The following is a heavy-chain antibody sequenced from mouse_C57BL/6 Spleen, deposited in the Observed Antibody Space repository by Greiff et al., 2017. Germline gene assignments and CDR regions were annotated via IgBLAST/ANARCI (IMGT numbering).Heavy chain of an antibody. CDR3: ARRRGITTGDYFDY. CDR1: GYTFTSYW. Sequence: VKLQQPGAELVRPGSSVKLSCKASGYTFTSYWMHWVKQRPIQGLEWIGNIDPSDSETHYNQKFKDKATLTVDKSSSTAYMQLSSLTSEDSAVYYCARRRGITTGDYFDYWGQGTTLTVSS. V-gene: IGHV1-52*01. J-gene: IGHJ2*01. D-gene: IGHD1-1*01. CDR2: IDPSDSET.